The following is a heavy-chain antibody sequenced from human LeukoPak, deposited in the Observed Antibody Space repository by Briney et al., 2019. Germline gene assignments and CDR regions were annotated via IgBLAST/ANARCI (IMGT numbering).Heavy chain of an antibody. CDR1: GGSFSGYY. J-gene: IGHJ5*02. V-gene: IGHV4-34*01. CDR2: INHSGST. D-gene: IGHD6-6*01. Sequence: SETLSLTCAVYGGSFSGYYWSWIRQPPGKGLEWIGEINHSGSTNYNPSLKSRVTISVDTSKNQFSLKLSSVTAADTAVYYCGGAARRSGWFDPWGQGTLVTVSS. CDR3: GGAARRSGWFDP.